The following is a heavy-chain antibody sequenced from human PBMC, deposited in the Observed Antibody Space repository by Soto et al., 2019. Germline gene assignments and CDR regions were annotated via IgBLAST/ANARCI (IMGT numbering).Heavy chain of an antibody. CDR3: ARQGSGSYNAFDI. CDR1: GGSITSSSYY. J-gene: IGHJ3*02. CDR2: IYYSGST. V-gene: IGHV4-39*01. Sequence: SETLALTCTVSGGSITSSSYYWGWIRQPPGKGLEWIGTIYYSGSTYYNPSLKSRVTISVDTSKNQFSLKLSSVTAADTAVYYCARQGSGSYNAFDIWGQGTVVTVSS. D-gene: IGHD1-26*01.